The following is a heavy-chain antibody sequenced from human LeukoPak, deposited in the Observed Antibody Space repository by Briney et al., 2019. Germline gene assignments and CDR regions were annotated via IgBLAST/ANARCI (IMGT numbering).Heavy chain of an antibody. V-gene: IGHV1-2*02. CDR2: INPNSGGT. D-gene: IGHD2-15*01. J-gene: IGHJ4*02. Sequence: ASVKVSCKASGYTFTGYYMHWVRQAPGQGLEWMGWINPNSGGTNYAQKFQGRVTMTRDTSISTAYMELSRLRSDDTAVYYCARIGPGEYCSGGSCYSQPFDYWGQGTLVTVSS. CDR3: ARIGPGEYCSGGSCYSQPFDY. CDR1: GYTFTGYY.